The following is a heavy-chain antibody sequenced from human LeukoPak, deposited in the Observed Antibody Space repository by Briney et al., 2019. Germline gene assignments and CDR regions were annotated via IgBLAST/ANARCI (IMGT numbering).Heavy chain of an antibody. D-gene: IGHD6-25*01. Sequence: PGGSLRLSCAASGFTFSSYGMIWVRQAPGKGLEWVSGISGSGGSTYLADSVKGRFTISRDNSKNTLYLQMNSLRADDTAVYYCAKMASGGWLIDSWGQGTLVTVSS. V-gene: IGHV3-23*01. CDR2: ISGSGGST. CDR3: AKMASGGWLIDS. J-gene: IGHJ4*02. CDR1: GFTFSSYG.